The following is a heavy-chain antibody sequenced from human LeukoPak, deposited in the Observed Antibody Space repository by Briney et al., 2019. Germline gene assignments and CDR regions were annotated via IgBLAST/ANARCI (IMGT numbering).Heavy chain of an antibody. J-gene: IGHJ3*02. CDR3: ARDGNSGSYQAAFDI. V-gene: IGHV1-2*02. CDR1: GYTFTGYY. D-gene: IGHD1-26*01. CDR2: INPNSGGT. Sequence: ASVKVSCKASGYTFTGYYMHWVRQAPGQGLEWMGWINPNSGGTNYAQKFQGRVTMTRDTSISTAYMELSRLRSEDTAVYYCARDGNSGSYQAAFDIWGQGTMVTVSS.